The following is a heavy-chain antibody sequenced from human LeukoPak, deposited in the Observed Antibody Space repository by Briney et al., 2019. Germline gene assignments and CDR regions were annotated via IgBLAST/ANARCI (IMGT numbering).Heavy chain of an antibody. D-gene: IGHD3-9*01. CDR1: GGSFSGNY. CDR2: INDSEYT. V-gene: IGHV4-34*01. CDR3: AGGHRNWLLSWFDP. J-gene: IGHJ5*02. Sequence: SETLSLTCAVYGGSFSGNYWSWIRQPPGKGLEWIGEINDSEYTNYNPSLKSRVTISIDTSKNQFSLKLASVTAADTAVYYCAGGHRNWLLSWFDPWGRGTLVTVSS.